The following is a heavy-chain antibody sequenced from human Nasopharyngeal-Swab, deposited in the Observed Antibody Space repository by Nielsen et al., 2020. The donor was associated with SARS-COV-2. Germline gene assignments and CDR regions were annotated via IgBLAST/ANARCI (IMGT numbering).Heavy chain of an antibody. CDR1: GFTFSSYA. V-gene: IGHV3-23*01. D-gene: IGHD2-8*01. CDR3: AKGDTNGANDAFDI. Sequence: GESLKISCAASGFTFSSYAMSWVRQAPGKGLEWVSAISGSGTTYYTDSVKGRFTISRDNSKNTLYLQMNSPRAEDTAVYYCAKGDTNGANDAFDIWGQGTMDTVSS. CDR2: ISGSGTT. J-gene: IGHJ3*02.